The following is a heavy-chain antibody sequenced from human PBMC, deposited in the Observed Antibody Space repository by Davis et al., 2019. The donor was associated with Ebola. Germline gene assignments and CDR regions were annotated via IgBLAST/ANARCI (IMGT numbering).Heavy chain of an antibody. V-gene: IGHV4-59*08. Sequence: GSLRLSCTVSGGSISSYYWSWIRQPPGKGLEWIGYISYSGSTNYNPSLKSRVTISVDTSKNQFSLKLSSVTAADTAVYYCARLGYCSSTSCYRREGGVEYYYYGMDVWGQGTLVTVSS. CDR3: ARLGYCSSTSCYRREGGVEYYYYGMDV. CDR2: ISYSGST. CDR1: GGSISSYY. D-gene: IGHD2-2*02. J-gene: IGHJ6*02.